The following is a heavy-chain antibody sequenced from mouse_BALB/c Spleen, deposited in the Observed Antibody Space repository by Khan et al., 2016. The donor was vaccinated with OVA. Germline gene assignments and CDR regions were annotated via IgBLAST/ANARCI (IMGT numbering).Heavy chain of an antibody. D-gene: IGHD2-14*01. CDR2: INTNTGEP. CDR3: ARGYYMYGSWFAD. Sequence: QIQLVQSGPELKKPGETVKISCKASGYTFTNYGMNWVKQAPGKGLEWMGWINTNTGEPTYAEEFKERFAFSLETSASTAYLQVNDLKNEDTATYFCARGYYMYGSWFADWGQGTLVTVSA. CDR1: GYTFTNYG. J-gene: IGHJ3*01. V-gene: IGHV9-3*02.